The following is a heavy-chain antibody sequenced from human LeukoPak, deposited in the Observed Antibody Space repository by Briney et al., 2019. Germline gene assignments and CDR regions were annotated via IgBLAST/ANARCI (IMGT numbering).Heavy chain of an antibody. Sequence: GGSLRLSCAASGFTFSSYWMHWVRQAPGKGLVWVSRINSDGSSTSYADSVKGRFTISRDNAKNTLYLQMNSLRAEDTAVYYCARGVGGDYYYYMDVWGKGTTVTVSS. CDR3: ARGVGGDYYYYMDV. J-gene: IGHJ6*03. D-gene: IGHD1-26*01. CDR1: GFTFSSYW. V-gene: IGHV3-74*01. CDR2: INSDGSST.